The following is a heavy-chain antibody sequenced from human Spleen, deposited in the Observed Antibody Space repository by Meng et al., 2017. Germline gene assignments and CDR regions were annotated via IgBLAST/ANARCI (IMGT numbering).Heavy chain of an antibody. CDR1: GFTFSSSA. CDR2: ITGSGDNT. CDR3: AKGVWNDYLDGHYYGMDV. V-gene: IGHV3-23*01. J-gene: IGHJ6*02. Sequence: GESLKISCAASGFTFSSSAMSWVRQAPGKGLEWVSAITGSGDNTYYADSVEGRFTISRDNSKNTLFLQMNSLRAEDTAVFYCAKGVWNDYLDGHYYGMDVWGQGTTVTVSS. D-gene: IGHD1-1*01.